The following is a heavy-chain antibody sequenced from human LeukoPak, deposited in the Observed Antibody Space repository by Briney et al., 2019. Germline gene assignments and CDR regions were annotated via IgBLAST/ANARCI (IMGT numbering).Heavy chain of an antibody. J-gene: IGHJ4*02. Sequence: GGSLTLSCAASGFTFTNYAMSWVRQAPGKGLEWVSVISGSGGSTYYADSVKGRFTISRDNSKNTLYLQMNSLRAEDTAVYYCARRDYYYCFDYWGQGTLVTVSS. CDR3: ARRDYYYCFDY. CDR2: ISGSGGST. CDR1: GFTFTNYA. V-gene: IGHV3-23*01. D-gene: IGHD3-22*01.